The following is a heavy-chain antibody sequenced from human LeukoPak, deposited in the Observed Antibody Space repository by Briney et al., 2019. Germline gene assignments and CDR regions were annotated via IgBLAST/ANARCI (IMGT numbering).Heavy chain of an antibody. V-gene: IGHV1-69*06. CDR2: IIPIFGTA. D-gene: IGHD3-10*01. CDR3: AREKLWFGEFPFDN. Sequence: VASVKVSCKASGGTFSSYAISWVRQAPGQGLEWMGGIIPIFGTANYAQKFQGRVTITADKSTSTAYMELSSLRSEDTAVYYCAREKLWFGEFPFDNWGQGTLVSVSS. CDR1: GGTFSSYA. J-gene: IGHJ4*02.